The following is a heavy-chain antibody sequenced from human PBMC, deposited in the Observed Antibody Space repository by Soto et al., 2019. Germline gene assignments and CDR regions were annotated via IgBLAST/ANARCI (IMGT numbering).Heavy chain of an antibody. CDR2: IYYIGIT. J-gene: IGHJ4*02. Sequence: SETLSLTCTVSGGSVSSGSYYWSWILQPPGKGLELIGYIYYIGITNYNPSLKSRVTISVDTSKNQFSLKLSSVTAADTAVYYCARSHRDDYYDTSGSPLYFDYWGQGTLVTVSS. CDR3: ARSHRDDYYDTSGSPLYFDY. V-gene: IGHV4-61*01. D-gene: IGHD3-22*01. CDR1: GGSVSSGSYY.